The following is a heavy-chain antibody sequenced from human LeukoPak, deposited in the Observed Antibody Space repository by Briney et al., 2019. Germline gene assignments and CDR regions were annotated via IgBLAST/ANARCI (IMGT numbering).Heavy chain of an antibody. CDR3: ARAQRWLQLLPGY. CDR1: GYTFTSYD. D-gene: IGHD5-24*01. J-gene: IGHJ4*02. Sequence: ASVKVSCKASGYTFTSYDINWVRQATGQGLEWMGWINPNSGGTNYQGRVTMTRDTSISTAYMELSRLRSDDTAVYYCARAQRWLQLLPGYWGQGTLVTVSS. CDR2: INPNSGGT. V-gene: IGHV1-2*02.